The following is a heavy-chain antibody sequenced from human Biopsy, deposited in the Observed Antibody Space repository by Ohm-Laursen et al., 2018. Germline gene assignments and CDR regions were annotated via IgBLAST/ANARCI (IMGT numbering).Heavy chain of an antibody. CDR3: AKDTFADLRGPSGWYGVDY. J-gene: IGHJ4*02. CDR1: GFTFSSYG. V-gene: IGHV3-NL1*01. D-gene: IGHD6-19*01. Sequence: SLRLSCTASGFTFSSYGMHWVRQAPGKGLECVSVINGSGGSTYYADPVKGRFTISRDNARNSLYLQIKSLRTEDTAFYYCAKDTFADLRGPSGWYGVDYWGQGTMVTVSS. CDR2: INGSGGST.